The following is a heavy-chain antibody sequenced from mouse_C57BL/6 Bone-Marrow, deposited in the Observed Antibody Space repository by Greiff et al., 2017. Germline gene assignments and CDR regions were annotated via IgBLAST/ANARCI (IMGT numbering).Heavy chain of an antibody. CDR2: INPNNGGT. CDR3: ARAGMNYVSYYAMDY. Sequence: EVQLQQSGPELVQPGASVKISCKASGYTFTDYYMNWVKQSHGKSLEWIGDINPNNGGTSYNQKFKGKATLTVDKSSSTAYMELRSLTSEDSAVYYCARAGMNYVSYYAMDYGGQGTSVTVSS. J-gene: IGHJ4*01. CDR1: GYTFTDYY. D-gene: IGHD1-1*01. V-gene: IGHV1-26*01.